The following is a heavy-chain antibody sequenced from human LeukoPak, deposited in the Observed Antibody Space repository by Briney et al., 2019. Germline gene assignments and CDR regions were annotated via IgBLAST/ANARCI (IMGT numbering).Heavy chain of an antibody. CDR2: ISSSSSYI. CDR1: GFTFSSYS. CDR3: ARDSSSSTRG. D-gene: IGHD6-13*01. V-gene: IGHV3-21*01. Sequence: GGSLRLSCAASGFTFSSYSMNWVRQAPGKGLEWVSSISSSSSYIYYADLVKGRFTISRDNAKNSLYLQMNSLRAEDTAVYYCARDSSSSTRGWGQGTLVTVSS. J-gene: IGHJ4*02.